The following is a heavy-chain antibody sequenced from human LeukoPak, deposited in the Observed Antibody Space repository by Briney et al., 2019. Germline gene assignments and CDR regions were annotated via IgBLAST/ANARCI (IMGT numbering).Heavy chain of an antibody. D-gene: IGHD6-6*01. V-gene: IGHV4-61*02. Sequence: SETLSLTCTVSGGSISSSSYYWSWIRQPAGKGLEWIGRIYTSGSTNYNPSLKSRVTMSVDTSKNQFSLKLSSVTAADTAVYYCARGAARGYYFDYWGQGTLVTVSS. J-gene: IGHJ4*02. CDR1: GGSISSSSYY. CDR3: ARGAARGYYFDY. CDR2: IYTSGST.